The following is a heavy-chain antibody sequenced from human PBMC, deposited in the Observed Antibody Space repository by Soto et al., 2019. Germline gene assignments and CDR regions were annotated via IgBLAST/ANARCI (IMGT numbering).Heavy chain of an antibody. CDR1: GFTFSSYD. Sequence: GGSLRLSCAASGFTFSSYDMHWVRQATGKGLEWVSAIGTAGDTYYPGSVKGRFTISRENAKNSLYLQMNSLRAEDTAVYYCARMTSYSSYGRVYGMDVWGQGTTVTVSS. D-gene: IGHD6-19*01. CDR3: ARMTSYSSYGRVYGMDV. J-gene: IGHJ6*02. V-gene: IGHV3-13*01. CDR2: IGTAGDT.